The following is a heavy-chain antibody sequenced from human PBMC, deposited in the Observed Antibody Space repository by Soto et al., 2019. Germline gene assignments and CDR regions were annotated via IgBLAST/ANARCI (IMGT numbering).Heavy chain of an antibody. CDR3: AKDQGIAVAGSLYYYYGMDV. CDR1: GFTFGDYA. Sequence: LRLSCTASGFTFGDYAMSWVRQAPGKGLEWVGFIRSKAYGGTTEYAASVKGRFTISRDDSKSIAYLQMNSLRAEDTAVYYCAKDQGIAVAGSLYYYYGMDVWGQGTTVTVSS. J-gene: IGHJ6*02. V-gene: IGHV3-49*04. D-gene: IGHD6-19*01. CDR2: IRSKAYGGTT.